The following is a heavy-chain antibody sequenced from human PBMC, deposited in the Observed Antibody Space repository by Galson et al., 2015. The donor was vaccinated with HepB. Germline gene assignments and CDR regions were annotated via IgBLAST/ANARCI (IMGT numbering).Heavy chain of an antibody. D-gene: IGHD6-19*01. CDR2: INPSGST. V-gene: IGHV4-34*01. CDR3: ATSASSGWYFSYFDY. J-gene: IGHJ4*02. Sequence: SETLSLTCAVYGGSFSGYYWSWIRQPPWKGLEWIGEINPSGSTNYNPSLKSRVTISVDTSKNQFSLKLSSVTAADTAVYYCATSASSGWYFSYFDYWGQGTLVTVSS. CDR1: GGSFSGYY.